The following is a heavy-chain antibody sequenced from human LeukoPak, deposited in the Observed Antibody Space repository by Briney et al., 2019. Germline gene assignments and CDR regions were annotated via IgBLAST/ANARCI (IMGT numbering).Heavy chain of an antibody. CDR3: TTGGSMVRGVIRYY. D-gene: IGHD3-10*01. V-gene: IGHV3-15*01. J-gene: IGHJ4*02. CDR1: RFTFSNAW. CDR2: IKSKTDGGTT. Sequence: PGGSLRLSWAASRFTFSNAWMSWVRQAPGKGREWVGRIKSKTDGGTTDYAAPVKGRFTISRDDSKNTLYLQMNSLKTEDTAVYYCTTGGSMVRGVIRYYWGQGTLVTVSS.